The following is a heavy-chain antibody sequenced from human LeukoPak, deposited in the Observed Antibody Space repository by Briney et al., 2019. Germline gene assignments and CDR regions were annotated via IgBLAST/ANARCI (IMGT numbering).Heavy chain of an antibody. V-gene: IGHV4-4*07. CDR2: IYTSGST. J-gene: IGHJ4*02. CDR3: ARGRYSSSPEYFDY. D-gene: IGHD6-6*01. CDR1: GGSISSYY. Sequence: PSETLSLTCTVSGGSISSYYWSWIRQPAGKGLEWIGRIYTSGSTNYNPSLTSRVTISVDKSKNQFSLKLSSVTAADTAVYYCARGRYSSSPEYFDYWGQGTLVTVSS.